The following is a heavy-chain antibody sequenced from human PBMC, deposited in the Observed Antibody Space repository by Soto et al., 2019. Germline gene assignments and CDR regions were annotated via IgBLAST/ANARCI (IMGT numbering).Heavy chain of an antibody. D-gene: IGHD6-6*01. Sequence: QVQLVQSGAEVKKPGSSVKVSCKASGGTFSSYAISWVRQAPGQGLEWMGGIIPIFGTANYAQKFQGRVKITADESTSTADMEVSSLRSEDTAVYYCARDRYRAYSSSSRYDYWGQGTLVTVSS. CDR2: IIPIFGTA. J-gene: IGHJ4*02. CDR3: ARDRYRAYSSSSRYDY. V-gene: IGHV1-69*12. CDR1: GGTFSSYA.